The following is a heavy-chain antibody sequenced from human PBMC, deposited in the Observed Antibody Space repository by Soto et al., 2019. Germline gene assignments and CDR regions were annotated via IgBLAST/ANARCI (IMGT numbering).Heavy chain of an antibody. D-gene: IGHD5-12*01. CDR2: ISSSSRTI. CDR1: GFTFSSYS. J-gene: IGHJ5*02. CDR3: AREWDGDGYNSGWFDP. V-gene: IGHV3-48*01. Sequence: PGGSLRLSCAASGFTFSSYSMNWVRQAPGMGLEWVSYISSSSRTIYCADSVKGRFTISRDNAKNSLYLQMNSLRAEDTAVYYCAREWDGDGYNSGWFDPWGQGTLVTVSS.